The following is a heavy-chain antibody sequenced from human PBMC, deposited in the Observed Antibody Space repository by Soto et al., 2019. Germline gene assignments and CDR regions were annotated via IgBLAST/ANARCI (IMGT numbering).Heavy chain of an antibody. CDR1: GASISTGDYY. CDR2: SHNSGST. D-gene: IGHD2-8*01. V-gene: IGHV4-30-4*08. Sequence: QVQLQEAGPGLVKPSQTLSLTCTVSGASISTGDYYWSWIRQPPGRGLEWIGHSHNSGSTFHNPSLRGRLTMSMDTSKNQFSLKLTSVTAADTAIYFCAREMRYCANGVRHSYDMDVWGQGTTVTVSS. CDR3: AREMRYCANGVRHSYDMDV. J-gene: IGHJ6*03.